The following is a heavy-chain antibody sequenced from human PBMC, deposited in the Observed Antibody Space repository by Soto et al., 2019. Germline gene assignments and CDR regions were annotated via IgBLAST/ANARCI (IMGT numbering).Heavy chain of an antibody. V-gene: IGHV1-18*01. CDR3: ARGRYGDY. J-gene: IGHJ4*02. CDR2: ISAHNGNT. Sequence: QVHLVQSGAEVKKPGASGKVSCQGSGYAFTTYGITWVRQAPGQGLEGMGWISAHNGNTNYAQKLQGRVTVTRDTSTSTAYMELRILRYDDTAVYYCARGRYGDYWGQGALVTVSS. D-gene: IGHD1-1*01. CDR1: GYAFTTYG.